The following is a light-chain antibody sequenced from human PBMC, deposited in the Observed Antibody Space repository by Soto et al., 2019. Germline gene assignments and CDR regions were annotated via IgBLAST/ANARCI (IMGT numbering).Light chain of an antibody. CDR3: QQAYSFPIT. J-gene: IGKJ5*01. Sequence: DIQVTQSPSSVSASVGDRVTITCRASQDIAGYLDGYQHKPGRKTEILIHGAPRLQSGVPARFSGSGSGTDITLSINSLQPEDFATYYCQQAYSFPITFGQGTRLEI. CDR1: QDIAGY. V-gene: IGKV1D-12*01. CDR2: GAP.